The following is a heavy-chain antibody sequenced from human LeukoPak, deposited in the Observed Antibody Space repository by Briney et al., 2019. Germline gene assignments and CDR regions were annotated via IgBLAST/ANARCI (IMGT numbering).Heavy chain of an antibody. CDR1: GGSISSGGYS. V-gene: IGHV4-30-4*07. J-gene: IGHJ4*02. CDR3: ASWGVTTVSDY. D-gene: IGHD4-17*01. CDR2: IYYSGST. Sequence: PSETLSLTCAVSGGSISSGGYSWSWTRQPPGKGLEWIGYIYYSGSTYYNPSLKSRVTISVDTSKNQFSLKLSSVTAADTAVYYCASWGVTTVSDYWGQGTLVTVSS.